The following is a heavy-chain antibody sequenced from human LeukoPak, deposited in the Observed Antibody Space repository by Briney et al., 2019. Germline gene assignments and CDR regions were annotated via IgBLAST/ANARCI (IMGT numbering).Heavy chain of an antibody. D-gene: IGHD2-15*01. CDR3: ARQAYYCSGGSCYPNY. CDR1: GYSFTSYW. Sequence: ESLKIYFKGSGYSFTSYWIGWVHQMPGKGLEWMGIIYPGDSDTRYSPSFQGQVTISADKSISTAYLQWSSLKASDTAMYYCARQAYYCSGGSCYPNYWGQGTLVTVSS. V-gene: IGHV5-51*07. J-gene: IGHJ4*02. CDR2: IYPGDSDT.